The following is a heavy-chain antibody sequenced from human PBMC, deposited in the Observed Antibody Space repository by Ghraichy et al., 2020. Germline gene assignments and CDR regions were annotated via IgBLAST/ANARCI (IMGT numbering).Heavy chain of an antibody. CDR3: ARALDIVVVVAARADAFDI. D-gene: IGHD2-15*01. Sequence: GGSLRLSCAASGFTFSDYYMSWIRQAPGKGLEWVSYISSSSSYTNYADSVKGRFTISRDNAKNSLYLQMNSLRAEDTAVYYCARALDIVVVVAARADAFDIWGQGTMVTVSS. V-gene: IGHV3-11*06. J-gene: IGHJ3*02. CDR2: ISSSSSYT. CDR1: GFTFSDYY.